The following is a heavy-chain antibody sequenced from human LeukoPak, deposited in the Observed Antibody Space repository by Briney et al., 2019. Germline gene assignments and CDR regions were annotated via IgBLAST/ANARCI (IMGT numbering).Heavy chain of an antibody. CDR2: IRYDGSNK. Sequence: PGGSLRLSCAASGVTFSSYGMHWVRQAPGKGLEWVAFIRYDGSNKYYADSVKGRFTISRDNSKNTLYPQMNSLRAEDTAVYYCAKDAPTYYDFWSGYFDAFDIWGQGTMVTVSS. V-gene: IGHV3-30*02. CDR1: GVTFSSYG. J-gene: IGHJ3*02. D-gene: IGHD3-3*01. CDR3: AKDAPTYYDFWSGYFDAFDI.